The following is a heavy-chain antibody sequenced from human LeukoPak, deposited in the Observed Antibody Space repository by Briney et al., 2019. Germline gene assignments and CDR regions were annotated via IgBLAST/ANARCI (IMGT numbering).Heavy chain of an antibody. Sequence: KASETLSLTCAVSGGSISSGDYSWSWIRQPPGKGLEWIGNIYYSGSTYYNPSLKSRVNISVDTSKNQFSLKLTSVTAADTAVYYCARSQFYGSGSYQGRWFDPWGQGTLVTVSS. CDR3: ARSQFYGSGSYQGRWFDP. V-gene: IGHV4-30-4*07. D-gene: IGHD3-10*01. J-gene: IGHJ5*02. CDR1: GGSISSGDYS. CDR2: IYYSGST.